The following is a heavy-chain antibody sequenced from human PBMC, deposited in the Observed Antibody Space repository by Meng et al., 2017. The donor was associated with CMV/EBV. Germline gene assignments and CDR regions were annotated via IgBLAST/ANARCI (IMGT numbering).Heavy chain of an antibody. CDR3: ARGRQWLRFLWSYGMDV. J-gene: IGHJ6*02. CDR2: IKQDGSGK. V-gene: IGHV3-7*01. CDR1: GFTFSSYW. Sequence: GESLKISCAASGFTFSSYWMSWVRRAPGKGLEWVANIKQDGSGKSYVDSVKGRFTISRDNAKNSLYLQMNSLRAEDTAVYYCARGRQWLRFLWSYGMDVWGQGTTVTVSS. D-gene: IGHD5-12*01.